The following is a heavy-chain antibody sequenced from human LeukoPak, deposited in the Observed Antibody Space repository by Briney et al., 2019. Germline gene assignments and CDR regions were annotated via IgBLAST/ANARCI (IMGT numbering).Heavy chain of an antibody. V-gene: IGHV1-18*01. J-gene: IGHJ4*02. Sequence: AASVKVSCKASGYTFSKYGISWVRQAPGQGLEWVGWISYNGNTNYAQKFQGRVTMTTDTSTSTAYMELRNLRSDDTAVYYCARCGYSSGWYCGIDDWGQGTLVTVSS. CDR2: ISYNGNT. CDR1: GYTFSKYG. CDR3: ARCGYSSGWYCGIDD. D-gene: IGHD6-19*01.